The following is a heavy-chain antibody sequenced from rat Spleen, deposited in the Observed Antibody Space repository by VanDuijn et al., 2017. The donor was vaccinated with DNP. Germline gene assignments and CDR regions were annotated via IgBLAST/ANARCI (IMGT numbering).Heavy chain of an antibody. CDR1: GFSFSDFY. V-gene: IGHV5-22*01. J-gene: IGHJ2*01. Sequence: EVQVVESGGGLVQPGRSLKLSCAASGFSFSDFYMAWVRQAPTKGLEWVASISYDGGGTFYRDSVKGRFTISRDNAKSTLYLQMNSLRSEDMATYYCVRWNSGHFDYWGQGVMVTVSS. CDR3: VRWNSGHFDY. CDR2: ISYDGGGT. D-gene: IGHD4-3*01.